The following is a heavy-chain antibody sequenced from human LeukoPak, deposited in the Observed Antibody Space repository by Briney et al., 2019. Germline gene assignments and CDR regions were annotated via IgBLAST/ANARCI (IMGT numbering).Heavy chain of an antibody. V-gene: IGHV4-4*02. D-gene: IGHD1-14*01. J-gene: IGHJ4*02. CDR2: IYHSGST. CDR3: ARVRKSTPVRFDY. CDR1: GGSISSSNW. Sequence: TSETPSLTCAVSGGSISSSNWWSWVRQPPGKGLEWIGEIYHSGSTNYNPSLKSRVTISVDKSKNQFSLKLSSVTAADTAVYYCARVRKSTPVRFDYWGQGTLVTVSS.